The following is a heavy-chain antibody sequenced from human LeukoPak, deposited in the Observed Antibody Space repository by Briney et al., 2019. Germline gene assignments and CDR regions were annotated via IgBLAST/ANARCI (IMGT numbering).Heavy chain of an antibody. CDR2: MDTSGHT. CDR1: GGSISGYY. D-gene: IGHD2-15*01. J-gene: IGHJ5*02. CDR3: ARHWSHSVAQFGRSYWFDP. Sequence: SETLSLTCIVSGGSISGYYWSWIRQPAGKGLEWIGHMDTSGHTNYNSSLMSRVTMSVDTSKNQFSLRLTSVTAADTAVYYCARHWSHSVAQFGRSYWFDPWGQGILVTVSS. V-gene: IGHV4-4*07.